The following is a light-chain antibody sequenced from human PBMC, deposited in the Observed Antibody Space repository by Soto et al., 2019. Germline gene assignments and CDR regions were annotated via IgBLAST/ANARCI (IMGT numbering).Light chain of an antibody. CDR3: SSYTSSSTLV. CDR2: EVS. Sequence: QSALTQPGSVSGSPGQSITISCTGTSSDVGGYNYVSWYQQHPGKAPKLMIYEVSNRPSGVSNRFSGSKSGNTASLTISGLQAEDEADYYCSSYTSSSTLVFGTGTKATVL. J-gene: IGLJ1*01. V-gene: IGLV2-14*01. CDR1: SSDVGGYNY.